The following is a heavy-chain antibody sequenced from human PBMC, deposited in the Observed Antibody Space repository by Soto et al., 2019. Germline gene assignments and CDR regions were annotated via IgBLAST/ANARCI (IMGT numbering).Heavy chain of an antibody. J-gene: IGHJ4*02. Sequence: ASVKVSCKASGYTSTGYYMHWVRQAPGQGLEWMGWINPNSGGTNYAQKFQGRVTMTRDTSISTAYMELSRLRSDDTAVHYCARFDNDYGGYSMGYWGQGTLVTVSS. CDR2: INPNSGGT. CDR3: ARFDNDYGGYSMGY. V-gene: IGHV1-2*02. D-gene: IGHD4-17*01. CDR1: GYTSTGYY.